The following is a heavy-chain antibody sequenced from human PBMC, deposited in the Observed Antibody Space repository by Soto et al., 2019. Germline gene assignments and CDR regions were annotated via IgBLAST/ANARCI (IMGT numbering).Heavy chain of an antibody. V-gene: IGHV4-30-4*01. CDR1: GGSISSGDYY. J-gene: IGHJ6*02. CDR2: VYYSGST. CDR3: ARDYGSGSYQYYYGMDV. Sequence: SETLSLTCTVSGGSISSGDYYWSWIRQPPGKGLEWIGYVYYSGSTYYNPSLKSRVTISVDTSKNQFSLKLSSVTAADTAVYYCARDYGSGSYQYYYGMDVWGQGTTVTVSS. D-gene: IGHD3-10*01.